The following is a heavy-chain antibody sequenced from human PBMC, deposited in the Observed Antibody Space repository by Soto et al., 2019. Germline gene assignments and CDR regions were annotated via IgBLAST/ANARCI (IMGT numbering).Heavy chain of an antibody. CDR3: AKPAANYYYYGMDV. CDR1: GGTFSSYA. CDR2: IIPIFGTA. J-gene: IGHJ6*02. V-gene: IGHV1-69*12. Sequence: QVQLVQSGAEVKKPGSSVKVSCKASGGTFSSYAISWVRQAPGQGLEWMGGIIPIFGTANYAQKFQGRVTITADDSTSTAYMELSSLRSEDTAVYYCAKPAANYYYYGMDVWGQGTTVTVSS. D-gene: IGHD2-2*01.